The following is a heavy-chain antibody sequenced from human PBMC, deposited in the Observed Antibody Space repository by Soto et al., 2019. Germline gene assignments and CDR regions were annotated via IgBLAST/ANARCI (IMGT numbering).Heavy chain of an antibody. D-gene: IGHD2-2*01. J-gene: IGHJ4*02. CDR2: IKSKTDGGTT. Sequence: EVQLVESGGGLVKPGGSLRLSCAASGFTFTNAWMNWVRQAPGKGLESIGRIKSKTDGGTTDYTAPVKGRFIISRDDSKNTLFLQMSSLQIEDTAVYYCVTYRLVWGQGTLVTVFS. CDR3: VTYRLV. V-gene: IGHV3-15*01. CDR1: GFTFTNAW.